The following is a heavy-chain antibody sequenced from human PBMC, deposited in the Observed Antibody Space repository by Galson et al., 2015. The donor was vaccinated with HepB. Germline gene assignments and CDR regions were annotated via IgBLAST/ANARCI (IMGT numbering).Heavy chain of an antibody. CDR2: IIPFLGTA. CDR3: ARQAVLWAAAGHNWFDP. CDR1: GGTFTTYT. Sequence: SVKVSCKASGGTFTTYTISWVRQAPGQGLEWMGRIIPFLGTANYPQNFQGRVTITADKSTSTAYMELSSLTSEDTAVYYCARQAVLWAAAGHNWFDPWGQGTLVTVSS. V-gene: IGHV1-69*08. J-gene: IGHJ5*02. D-gene: IGHD6-13*01.